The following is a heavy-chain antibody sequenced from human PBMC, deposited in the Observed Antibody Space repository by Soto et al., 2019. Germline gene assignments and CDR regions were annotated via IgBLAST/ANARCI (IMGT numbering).Heavy chain of an antibody. Sequence: SETLSLTCTVSGGSVSSGSYYWSWIRQPPGKGLEWIGYIYYSGSTNYNPSLKSRVTISVDTSKNQFSLKLSSVTAADTAVYYCARVRWLVRGTFDYWGQGTLVTVS. CDR1: GGSVSSGSYY. V-gene: IGHV4-61*01. D-gene: IGHD6-19*01. J-gene: IGHJ4*02. CDR3: ARVRWLVRGTFDY. CDR2: IYYSGST.